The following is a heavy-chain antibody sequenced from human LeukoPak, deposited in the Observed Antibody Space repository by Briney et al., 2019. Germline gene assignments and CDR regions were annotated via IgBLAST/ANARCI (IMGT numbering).Heavy chain of an antibody. CDR3: ARDRGSSWFVDY. CDR1: RYIFTSYY. D-gene: IGHD6-13*01. V-gene: IGHV1-2*02. J-gene: IGHJ4*02. Sequence: GASVKVSCKASRYIFTSYYIHWVRQAPGQGLEWMRWINPNSGGTKYAQKFQGRVTMTSDTSISTAYMELSRLRSDDTAVYYCARDRGSSWFVDYWGQGTLVTVSS. CDR2: INPNSGGT.